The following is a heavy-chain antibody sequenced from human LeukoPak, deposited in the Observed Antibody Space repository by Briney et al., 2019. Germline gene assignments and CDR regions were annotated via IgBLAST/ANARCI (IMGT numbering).Heavy chain of an antibody. CDR3: AKLIVGARSLFDF. Sequence: PGGSLRLSCAASGFTSNSHAMSWVRQAPGKGLEWVSTISGSGDSTNYADSVKGRFTISRDNSKNTLYLQMSSLRADDTAMYYCAKLIVGARSLFDFRGQGILVTVSS. CDR2: ISGSGDST. CDR1: GFTSNSHA. V-gene: IGHV3-23*01. J-gene: IGHJ4*02. D-gene: IGHD1-26*01.